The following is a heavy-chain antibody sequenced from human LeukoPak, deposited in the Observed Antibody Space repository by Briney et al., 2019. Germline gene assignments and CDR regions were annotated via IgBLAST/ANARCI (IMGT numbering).Heavy chain of an antibody. D-gene: IGHD5-18*01. CDR1: GYTFTSYK. CDR2: ISISGGTT. CDR3: ARGNNYGYDY. V-gene: IGHV1-46*01. Sequence: ASVKVSCKASGYTFTSYKMHGVRQAPGQGLEWMGIISISGGTTTYAQKFQGRVTMTRDTSTGTVYMELSSLGSEDTAIYYCARGNNYGYDYWGQGTLVTVSS. J-gene: IGHJ4*02.